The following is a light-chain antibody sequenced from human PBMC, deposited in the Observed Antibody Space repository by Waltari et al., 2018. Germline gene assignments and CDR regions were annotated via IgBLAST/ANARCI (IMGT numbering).Light chain of an antibody. J-gene: IGKJ3*01. CDR3: QQSFRFPFT. V-gene: IGKV1-39*01. Sequence: DIQMTQSPSSLSASVGDTVIMTCRASQRITPYFTWYQQKPGKAPTLLIFTASTLQSGVPSRFSGSGSETDFTLTISGLQPEDFATYYCQQSFRFPFTFGPGTKVDMK. CDR2: TAS. CDR1: QRITPY.